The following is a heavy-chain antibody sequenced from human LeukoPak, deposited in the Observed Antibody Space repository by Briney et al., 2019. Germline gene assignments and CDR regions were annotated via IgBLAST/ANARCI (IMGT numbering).Heavy chain of an antibody. J-gene: IGHJ4*02. CDR1: GYTFTSDD. D-gene: IGHD6-19*01. V-gene: IGHV1-3*01. CDR2: INAGNGNT. Sequence: ASVKVSCKASGYTFTSDDINWVRQAPGQRLEWMGWINAGNGNTKYSQKFQGRVTITRDTSASTAYMELSSLRSEDTAVYYCARLIAVAAHFDYWGQGTLVTVSS. CDR3: ARLIAVAAHFDY.